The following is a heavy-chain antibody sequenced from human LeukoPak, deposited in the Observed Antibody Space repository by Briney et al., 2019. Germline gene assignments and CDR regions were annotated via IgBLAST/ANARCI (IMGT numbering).Heavy chain of an antibody. V-gene: IGHV3-7*01. CDR2: IKPDGSEK. D-gene: IGHD6-19*01. CDR1: GFTFTSYW. CDR3: ARGGAGHSSGWYASYY. Sequence: GGSLRLSCAASGFTFTSYWVNWVRQAPGKGLEWVANIKPDGSEKYYVDSVKGRFTISRDNAKNSLYLQMNSLRAEDTAVYYCARGGAGHSSGWYASYYWGQGTLVTVSS. J-gene: IGHJ4*02.